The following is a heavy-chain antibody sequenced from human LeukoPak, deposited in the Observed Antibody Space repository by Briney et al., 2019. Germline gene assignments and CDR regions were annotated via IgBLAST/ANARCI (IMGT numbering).Heavy chain of an antibody. CDR2: ISSSSSYI. Sequence: GGSLRLSCAASGFTFSSYSMNWVRQAPGKGLEWVSSISSSSSYIYYADSVKGRFTISRDNSKNTLYLQMDSLRAEDTAVYYCAREGYCSSTSCYGPFDYWGQGTLVTVSS. V-gene: IGHV3-21*01. CDR1: GFTFSSYS. CDR3: AREGYCSSTSCYGPFDY. J-gene: IGHJ4*02. D-gene: IGHD2-2*01.